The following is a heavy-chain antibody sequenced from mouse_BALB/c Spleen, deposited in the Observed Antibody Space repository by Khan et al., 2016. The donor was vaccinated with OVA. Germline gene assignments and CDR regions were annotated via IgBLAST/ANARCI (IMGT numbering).Heavy chain of an antibody. V-gene: IGHV5-6*01. CDR2: ISSGGDYT. CDR1: GFTFSSYS. J-gene: IGHJ3*01. Sequence: EVQLVESGGDLVKPGGSLKLSCAASGFTFSSYSMSWVRQTPDKRLEWVATISSGGDYTYYPDSVKGRCTISRDNAKNTLDLQMSCRKSEDTAMYYCASHLTGSFAYWGQGTLVTVSA. CDR3: ASHLTGSFAY. D-gene: IGHD4-1*01.